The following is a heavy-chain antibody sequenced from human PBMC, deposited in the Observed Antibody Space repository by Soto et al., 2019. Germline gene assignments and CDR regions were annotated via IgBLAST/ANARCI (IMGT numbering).Heavy chain of an antibody. D-gene: IGHD4-17*01. J-gene: IGHJ4*02. Sequence: PGGSLRLSCAASGFTFTDYDMSWVRQAAGKGLEWVSRISASGLKRFDAGSVRARSRFTISRDNSKNMLYLQLNSLRAEDTAVYYWARRAPNYGDNSYYFDYLGPGTLVTVSS. V-gene: IGHV3-23*01. CDR2: ISASGLKR. CDR1: GFTFTDYD. CDR3: ARRAPNYGDNSYYFDY.